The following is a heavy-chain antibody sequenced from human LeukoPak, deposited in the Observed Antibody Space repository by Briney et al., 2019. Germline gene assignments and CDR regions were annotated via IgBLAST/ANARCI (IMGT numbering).Heavy chain of an antibody. CDR2: IRYDGNNK. D-gene: IGHD3-16*02. J-gene: IGHJ4*02. Sequence: PTGGSLRLSCAASGFTFSSYGIHWVRQAPGKGLEWVAFIRYDGNNKYYADSVKGRFTISRDNSKNTLYLQMNSLRAEDTALYYCAKDTSRHVWGNYRLNPSLDYWGQGTLVTVSS. V-gene: IGHV3-30*02. CDR1: GFTFSSYG. CDR3: AKDTSRHVWGNYRLNPSLDY.